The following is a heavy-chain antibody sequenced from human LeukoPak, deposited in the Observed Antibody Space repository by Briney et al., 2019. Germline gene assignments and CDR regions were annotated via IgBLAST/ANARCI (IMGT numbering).Heavy chain of an antibody. CDR1: GYSISSGYY. V-gene: IGHV4-38-2*02. CDR2: IYHSGST. Sequence: PSGTLSLTCTVSGYSISSGYYWGWIRQPPGKGLEWIGSIYHSGSTYYNPSLKSRVTISVDTSKNQFSLKLSSVTAADTAVYYCARTQDDYFDYWGQGTLVTVSS. J-gene: IGHJ4*02. CDR3: ARTQDDYFDY.